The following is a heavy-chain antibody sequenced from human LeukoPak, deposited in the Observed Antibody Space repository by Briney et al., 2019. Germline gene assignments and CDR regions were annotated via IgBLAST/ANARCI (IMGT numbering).Heavy chain of an antibody. CDR3: ARDLFSVIRGYYGSGRTENWFDP. V-gene: IGHV4-59*01. J-gene: IGHJ5*02. CDR2: IYYSGST. Sequence: SETLSLTCTVSGGSISSYYWSWIRQPPGKGLEWIGYIYYSGSTNYNPSLKSRVTISVDTSKNQFSLKLSSVTAADTAVYYCARDLFSVIRGYYGSGRTENWFDPWGQGTLVTVSS. D-gene: IGHD3-10*01. CDR1: GGSISSYY.